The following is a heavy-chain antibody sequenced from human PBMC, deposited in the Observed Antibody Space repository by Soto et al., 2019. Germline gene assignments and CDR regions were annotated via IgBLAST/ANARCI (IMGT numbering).Heavy chain of an antibody. CDR2: ISSSSSYI. CDR3: ARDSGSYHPYCYGMYV. D-gene: IGHD1-26*01. CDR1: GFTFSSYS. J-gene: IGHJ6*02. V-gene: IGHV3-21*01. Sequence: EVQLVESGGGLVKPGGSLRLSCAASGFTFSSYSMNWVRQAPGKGLEWVSSISSSSSYIYYADSVKGRFTISRDNAKNSLYLQLSSLRAEDTAVYYCARDSGSYHPYCYGMYVWGQGTTVTVSS.